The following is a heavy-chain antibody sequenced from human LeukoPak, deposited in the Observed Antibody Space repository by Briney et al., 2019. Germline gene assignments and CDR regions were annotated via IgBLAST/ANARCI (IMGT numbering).Heavy chain of an antibody. CDR2: IWYDGSNE. J-gene: IGHJ4*02. Sequence: GGSLRLSCTASGFTFRTYGMVWVRQAPGKGLEWVAVIWYDGSNENYADSVKGRFTISRDNSKSTLFLQMNSLRAEDTAVYYCARSAYNYGGFDYWGLGTLVTVSS. V-gene: IGHV3-33*01. CDR1: GFTFRTYG. D-gene: IGHD5-24*01. CDR3: ARSAYNYGGFDY.